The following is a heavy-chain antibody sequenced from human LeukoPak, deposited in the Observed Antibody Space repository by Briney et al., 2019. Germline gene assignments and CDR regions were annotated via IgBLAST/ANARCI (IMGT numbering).Heavy chain of an antibody. Sequence: TSSETLSLTCTVSGGSISSSTYYWGWIRQPPGKGLEWIGSIYYSGNTYYNPSLKSRVTISVDTSKNQFSLKLSSVTAADTAVYYCARLHYYYGMDVWGQGTTVTVSS. CDR2: IYYSGNT. CDR1: GGSISSSTYY. CDR3: ARLHYYYGMDV. V-gene: IGHV4-39*01. J-gene: IGHJ6*02.